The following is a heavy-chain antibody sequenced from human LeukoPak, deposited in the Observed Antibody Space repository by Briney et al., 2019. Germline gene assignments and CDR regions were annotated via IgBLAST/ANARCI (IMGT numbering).Heavy chain of an antibody. CDR3: AKGDRYDVLRYFDWLLPFDY. V-gene: IGHV3-23*01. CDR1: GFTFSSYA. Sequence: KSGGSLRLSCAASGFTFSSYAMSWVRQAPGKGLEWVSAISGSGGSTYYADSVKGRFTISRDNSKNTLYLQMNSLRAEDTAVYYCAKGDRYDVLRYFDWLLPFDYWGQGTLVTVSS. CDR2: ISGSGGST. J-gene: IGHJ4*02. D-gene: IGHD3-9*01.